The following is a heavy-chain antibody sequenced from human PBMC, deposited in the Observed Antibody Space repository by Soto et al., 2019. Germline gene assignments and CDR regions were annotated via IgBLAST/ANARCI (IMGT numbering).Heavy chain of an antibody. J-gene: IGHJ6*04. Sequence: GASVKVSCKASGYTFTGYYMHWVRQAPGQGLEWMGWINPNSGGTNYAQKFQGWVTMTRDTSISTAYMELSRLRSDDTAVYYCARDAGLQERMLNVWGKGTTVTVSS. CDR1: GYTFTGYY. D-gene: IGHD2-15*01. V-gene: IGHV1-2*04. CDR2: INPNSGGT. CDR3: ARDAGLQERMLNV.